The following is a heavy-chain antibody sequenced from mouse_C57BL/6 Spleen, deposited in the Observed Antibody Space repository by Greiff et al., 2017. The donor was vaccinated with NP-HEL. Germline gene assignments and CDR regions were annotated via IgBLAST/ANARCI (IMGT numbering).Heavy chain of an antibody. CDR3: ARSGITTVVAPYFDY. V-gene: IGHV1-26*01. J-gene: IGHJ2*01. Sequence: EVQLHQSGPELVKPGASVKISCKASGYTFTDYYMNWVKQSHGKSLEWIGDINPNNGGTSYNQKFKGKATLTVDKSSSTAYMELRSLTSEDSAVYYCARSGITTVVAPYFDYWGQGTTLTVSS. CDR2: INPNNGGT. D-gene: IGHD1-1*01. CDR1: GYTFTDYY.